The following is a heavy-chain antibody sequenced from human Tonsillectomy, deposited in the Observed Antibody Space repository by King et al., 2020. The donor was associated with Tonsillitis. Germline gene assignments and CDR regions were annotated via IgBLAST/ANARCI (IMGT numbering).Heavy chain of an antibody. CDR3: AHRQKRCNWGLCHKWFDP. CDR1: GFSLSTSGVG. CDR2: IYWDDDK. D-gene: IGHD7-27*01. V-gene: IGHV2-5*02. J-gene: IGHJ5*02. Sequence: TLQESGPTLVKPTQTLTLTCTFSGFSLSTSGVGVGWIRQPPGKALEWLALIYWDDDKRYSPSLKSRLTITKDTSKNQVVLTMTNMDPVDTATYYCAHRQKRCNWGLCHKWFDPWGQGTLVTVSS.